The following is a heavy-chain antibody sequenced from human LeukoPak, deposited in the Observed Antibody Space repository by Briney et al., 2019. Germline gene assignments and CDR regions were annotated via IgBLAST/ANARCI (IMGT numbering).Heavy chain of an antibody. CDR2: INPNSGGT. D-gene: IGHD6-19*01. Sequence: ASVKVSCKASGYTFTGYYIHWVRQAPGQGLEWMGWINPNSGGTNYAQKFQGRVTMTRDTSISTAYMELSRLRSDDTAVYYCARDSIAVAGTAPFDYWGQGTLVTVSS. CDR1: GYTFTGYY. J-gene: IGHJ4*02. CDR3: ARDSIAVAGTAPFDY. V-gene: IGHV1-2*02.